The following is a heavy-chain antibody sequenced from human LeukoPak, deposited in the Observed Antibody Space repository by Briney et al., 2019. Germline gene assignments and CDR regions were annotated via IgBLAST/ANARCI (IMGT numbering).Heavy chain of an antibody. D-gene: IGHD2-15*01. CDR1: GFTFSSYA. CDR3: AKDPGKLPLRYCSGGSCYVPS. V-gene: IGHV3-23*01. Sequence: GGSLRLSCAASGFTFSSYAMSWVRRAPGKGLEWVSAISGSGGSTYYADSVKGRFTISRDNSKNTLYLQMNSLRAEDTAVYYCAKDPGKLPLRYCSGGSCYVPSWGQGTLVTVSS. CDR2: ISGSGGST. J-gene: IGHJ4*02.